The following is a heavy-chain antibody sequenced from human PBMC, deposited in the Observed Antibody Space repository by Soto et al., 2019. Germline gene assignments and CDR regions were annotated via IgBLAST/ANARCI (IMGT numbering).Heavy chain of an antibody. Sequence: QMQLVQSGAEVKKTGSSVKVSCKASGDTFTYRYRHWVRQAPGQALEWMGWITPFNGNTNYAQKFQDRVTITRDRSMSTVYMEPRSLRSEDTATYYCASSRIVVVPGSLGSYYMDVWGTGTTVTVSS. CDR3: ASSRIVVVPGSLGSYYMDV. D-gene: IGHD2-21*01. CDR1: GDTFTYRY. CDR2: ITPFNGNT. V-gene: IGHV1-45*02. J-gene: IGHJ6*03.